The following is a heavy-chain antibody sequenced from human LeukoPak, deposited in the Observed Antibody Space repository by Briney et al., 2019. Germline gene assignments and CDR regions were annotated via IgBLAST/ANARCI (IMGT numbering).Heavy chain of an antibody. Sequence: VSVKVSCKASGYTFTSYDINWVRQATGQGLEWMGWMNHNSGNTGYAQEFQGRVTMTRNTSISTAYMELSSLRSEDTAVYYCARAGGYRGRISCPYYFDFWGQGSLVAVSS. CDR3: ARAGGYRGRISCPYYFDF. J-gene: IGHJ4*02. CDR2: MNHNSGNT. V-gene: IGHV1-8*01. D-gene: IGHD2-15*01. CDR1: GYTFTSYD.